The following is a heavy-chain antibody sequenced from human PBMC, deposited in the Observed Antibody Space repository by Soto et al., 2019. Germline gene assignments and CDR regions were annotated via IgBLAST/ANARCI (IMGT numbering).Heavy chain of an antibody. Sequence: SLRLSCAASGFTFSAFALHWVRQAPGKGLEWVAILWPDGSDKYYADSVKGRFTISSDNSKNTLSLQMNSLRADDTAVYYCVRGSSCSNGVRYNLGWFGPWGQGTLVTVSS. J-gene: IGHJ5*02. CDR3: VRGSSCSNGVRYNLGWFGP. D-gene: IGHD2-8*01. V-gene: IGHV3-33*08. CDR2: LWPDGSDK. CDR1: GFTFSAFA.